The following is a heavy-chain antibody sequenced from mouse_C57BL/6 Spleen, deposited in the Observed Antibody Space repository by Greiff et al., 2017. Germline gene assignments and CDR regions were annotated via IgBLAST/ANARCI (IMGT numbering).Heavy chain of an antibody. CDR3: ARRGNYGGYAMDY. CDR2: IWTAGGT. D-gene: IGHD2-1*01. V-gene: IGHV2-9-1*01. CDR1: GFSLTSYA. Sequence: VQLQQSGPGLVAPSQSLSITCTVSGFSLTSYAISWVRQPPGKGLEWLGVIWTAGGTNYNSALKSRLSISKDNSKSQVFLKMNSLQTDDTARYYCARRGNYGGYAMDYWGQGTSVTVSS. J-gene: IGHJ4*01.